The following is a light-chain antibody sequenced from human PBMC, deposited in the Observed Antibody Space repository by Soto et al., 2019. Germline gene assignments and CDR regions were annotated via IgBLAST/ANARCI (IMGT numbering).Light chain of an antibody. CDR2: EVT. J-gene: IGLJ3*02. CDR1: SVDINY. V-gene: IGLV2-8*01. CDR3: SSYAGREIWV. Sequence: QSALTQPPSASWSRGQSVTISCTGTSVDINYVSWFQQHPGKAPKLIICEVTKRPSGVPDRFSGSKSGNTASLTVSGLQDDDEADYYCSSYAGREIWVFCGGTKLTVL.